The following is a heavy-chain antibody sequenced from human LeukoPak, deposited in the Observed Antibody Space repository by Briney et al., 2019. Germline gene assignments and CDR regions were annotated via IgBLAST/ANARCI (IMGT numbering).Heavy chain of an antibody. CDR3: AGVGYCSRPSCAIDY. CDR2: ISYDGGNE. CDR1: GFAFSTYA. Sequence: PGRSLRLSCAASGFAFSTYAMRWFRQAPGKGLEWVAVISYDGGNEYYADSVKGRFTISRDNSKNTLYLQMNSLRAEDTAVYYCAGVGYCSRPSCAIDYGGQGTLVTVSS. J-gene: IGHJ4*02. D-gene: IGHD2-2*01. V-gene: IGHV3-30*04.